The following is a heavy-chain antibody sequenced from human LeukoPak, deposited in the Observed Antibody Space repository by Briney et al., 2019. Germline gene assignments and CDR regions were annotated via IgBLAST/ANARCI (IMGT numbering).Heavy chain of an antibody. CDR2: INSDGSST. V-gene: IGHV3-74*01. Sequence: GGSLRLSCAASGFTFSSYWMHWVRQAPGKGLVWVSRINSDGSSTSYADSVKGRFTISRDNAKNTLHLQMNSLRAEDTAVYYCAADYYDSSGYYVTWYFDLWGRGTLVTVSS. J-gene: IGHJ2*01. CDR3: AADYYDSSGYYVTWYFDL. CDR1: GFTFSSYW. D-gene: IGHD3-22*01.